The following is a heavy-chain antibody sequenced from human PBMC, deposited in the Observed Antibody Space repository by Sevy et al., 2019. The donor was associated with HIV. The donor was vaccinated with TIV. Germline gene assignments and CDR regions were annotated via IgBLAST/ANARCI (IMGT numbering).Heavy chain of an antibody. CDR2: INERGIT. Sequence: SETLSLTCAVHDGSFSGYYWNWIRQLPGKGLEGIGEINERGITSYNPPLKSRVTISVDTSKKQFSLKLNSVTAADTAVYFCARSPPVVVVPGAPSWFDPWGQGTLVTVSS. D-gene: IGHD2-2*01. CDR3: ARSPPVVVVPGAPSWFDP. J-gene: IGHJ5*02. V-gene: IGHV4-34*01. CDR1: DGSFSGYY.